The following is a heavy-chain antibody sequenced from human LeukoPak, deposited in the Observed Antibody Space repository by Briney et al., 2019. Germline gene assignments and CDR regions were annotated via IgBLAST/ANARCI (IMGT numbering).Heavy chain of an antibody. D-gene: IGHD3-3*01. CDR2: IDYSGSS. J-gene: IGHJ4*02. CDR1: GGSISSRLYQ. V-gene: IGHV4-39*07. CDR3: ARRGGDFHTGIVFDN. Sequence: SETLSLTCAVSGGSISSRLYQWGWIRQPPGKGLEWIGNIDYSGSSSYSPSLKSRVTISVDTSKSHFSLRLTSVTAADTAVYYCARRGGDFHTGIVFDNWGQGTLVTVSS.